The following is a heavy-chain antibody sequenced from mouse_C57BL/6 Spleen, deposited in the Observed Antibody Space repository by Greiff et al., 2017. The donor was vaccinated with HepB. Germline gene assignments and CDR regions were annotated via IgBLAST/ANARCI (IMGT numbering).Heavy chain of an antibody. CDR2: IYPGSGST. CDR1: GYTFTSYW. V-gene: IGHV1-55*01. D-gene: IGHD2-12*01. Sequence: QVQLQQSGAELVKPGASVKMSCKASGYTFTSYWITWVKQRPGQGLEWIGDIYPGSGSTNYNEKFKSKATLTVDTSSSTAYMQLSSLTSEDSAVYYCARDYSAYAMDYWGQGTSVTVSS. CDR3: ARDYSAYAMDY. J-gene: IGHJ4*01.